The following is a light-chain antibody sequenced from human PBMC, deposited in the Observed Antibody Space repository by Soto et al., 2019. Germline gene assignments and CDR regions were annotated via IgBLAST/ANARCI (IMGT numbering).Light chain of an antibody. V-gene: IGKV3-15*01. CDR2: GAS. J-gene: IGKJ1*01. Sequence: EVVMTQSPATLSVSPGERATLSCRASQSISSDLAWYQQTPGKAPRLRIYGASTRASDIPARFSGSGSGTEFTLTLSSLQSEDFAVYYCQQYNNWPPWTFGQGTKVEF. CDR3: QQYNNWPPWT. CDR1: QSISSD.